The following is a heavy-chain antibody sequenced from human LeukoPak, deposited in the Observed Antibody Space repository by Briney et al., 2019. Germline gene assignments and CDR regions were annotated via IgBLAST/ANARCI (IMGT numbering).Heavy chain of an antibody. V-gene: IGHV4-59*08. CDR2: IYYSGST. D-gene: IGHD3-22*01. CDR1: GGSMSTYY. CDR3: ATLSSGYTDAIDY. J-gene: IGHJ4*02. Sequence: SETLSLTCTVSGGSMSTYYWSWIRQPPGKGLEWIGYIYYSGSTNYNPSLKSRVTISVDTSKNQFSLKLSSVTAADTAVYYCATLSSGYTDAIDYWGQGTLVTVSS.